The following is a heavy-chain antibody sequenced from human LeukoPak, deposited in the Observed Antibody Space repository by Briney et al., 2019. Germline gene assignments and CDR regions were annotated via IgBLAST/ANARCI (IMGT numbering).Heavy chain of an antibody. V-gene: IGHV3-33*01. CDR1: GFTFSSYG. CDR2: IWYDGSNK. J-gene: IGHJ6*02. CDR3: ARDFYGDPRYYYYGMDV. D-gene: IGHD4-17*01. Sequence: QAGGSLRLSCAASGFTFSSYGMHWVRQAPGKGLEWVAVIWYDGSNKYYADSVKGRFTISRDNSKNTLYLQMNSQRAEDTAVYYCARDFYGDPRYYYYGMDVWGQGTTVTVSS.